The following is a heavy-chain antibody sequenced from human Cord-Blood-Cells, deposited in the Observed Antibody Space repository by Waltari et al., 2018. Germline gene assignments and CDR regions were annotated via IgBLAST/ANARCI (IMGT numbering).Heavy chain of an antibody. J-gene: IGHJ3*02. Sequence: QLQLQESGPGLVKPSETLSLTCTVSGGSISSSSYYWGWIRQPPGKGLEWIGSIYYSGSTYYNPSLKSRVTISVDTSKNQFSLKLSSVTAADTAVHYCANIMGPGSYYAFDIWGQGTMVTVSS. CDR2: IYYSGST. D-gene: IGHD3-10*01. CDR1: GGSISSSSYY. V-gene: IGHV4-39*07. CDR3: ANIMGPGSYYAFDI.